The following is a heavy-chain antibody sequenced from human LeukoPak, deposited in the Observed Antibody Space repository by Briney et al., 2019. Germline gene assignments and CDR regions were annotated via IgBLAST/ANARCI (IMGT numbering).Heavy chain of an antibody. CDR2: VNAGNGNT. CDR3: ARDSYGSGSYYPY. CDR1: GYTFTSYA. D-gene: IGHD3-10*01. V-gene: IGHV1-3*01. J-gene: IGHJ4*02. Sequence: GASVKVSCKASGYTFTSYAMHWVRQAPGQRLEWMGWVNAGNGNTKYSQKFQGRVTITRDTSASTAYMELSSLRSEDTAVYYCARDSYGSGSYYPYWGQGTLVTVSS.